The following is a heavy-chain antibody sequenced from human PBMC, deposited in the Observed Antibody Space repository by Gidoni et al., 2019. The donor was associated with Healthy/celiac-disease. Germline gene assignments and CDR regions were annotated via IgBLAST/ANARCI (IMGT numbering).Heavy chain of an antibody. J-gene: IGHJ6*02. V-gene: IGHV3-23*01. CDR2: IRGSGGST. CDR1: GFTFSSYA. CDR3: AKAIFGVVNGHESYYYYGMDV. Sequence: EVQRLESGGGLVQPGGSLRLSCAASGFTFSSYAMSWVRQAPGKGLEWVSAIRGSGGSTYYADSVKGRFTISRDNSKNTLYLQMNSLRAEDTAVYYCAKAIFGVVNGHESYYYYGMDVWGQGTTVTVSS. D-gene: IGHD3-3*01.